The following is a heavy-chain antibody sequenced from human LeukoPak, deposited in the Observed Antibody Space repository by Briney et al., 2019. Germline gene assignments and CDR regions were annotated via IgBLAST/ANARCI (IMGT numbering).Heavy chain of an antibody. V-gene: IGHV1-69*06. CDR1: GGTFSSYA. CDR3: ASGYCSGGSCYPDY. CDR2: IIPIFGTA. J-gene: IGHJ4*02. D-gene: IGHD2-15*01. Sequence: SVKVSCKASGGTFSSYAISWVRQAPGQGLEWMGGIIPIFGTANYAQKFQGRVTITADKSTSTAYMELSSLRSEDTAVYYCASGYCSGGSCYPDYWGQGTLVTVSS.